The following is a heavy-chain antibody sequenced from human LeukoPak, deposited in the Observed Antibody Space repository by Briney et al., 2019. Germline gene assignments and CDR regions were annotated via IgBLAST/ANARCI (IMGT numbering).Heavy chain of an antibody. CDR1: GFTFSSNF. Sequence: GGSLRLSCAASGFTFSSNFMSWVRQAPGKGLEWVSVIYSGGSTYYADSVKGRFTISGDNSKNTLYPQMDSLRPEDTAVYYCARGSRNVYFDYWGQGTLVTVSS. V-gene: IGHV3-66*02. J-gene: IGHJ4*02. D-gene: IGHD2-8*01. CDR2: IYSGGST. CDR3: ARGSRNVYFDY.